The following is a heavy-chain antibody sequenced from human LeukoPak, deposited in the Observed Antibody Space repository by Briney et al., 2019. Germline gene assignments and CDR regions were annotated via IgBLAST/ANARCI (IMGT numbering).Heavy chain of an antibody. Sequence: PSETLSLTCTVSGGSISSYYWSWIRQPPGKGLEWIGYIYYSGSTNYNPSLKSRVTISVDTSKNQFPLKLSSVTAADTAMYYCARESTYDSSGFDWGQGTLVTVSS. V-gene: IGHV4-59*01. J-gene: IGHJ4*02. CDR2: IYYSGST. CDR3: ARESTYDSSGFD. D-gene: IGHD3-22*01. CDR1: GGSISSYY.